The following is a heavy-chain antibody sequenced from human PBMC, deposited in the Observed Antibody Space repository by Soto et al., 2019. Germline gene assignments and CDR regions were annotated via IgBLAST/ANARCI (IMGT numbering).Heavy chain of an antibody. D-gene: IGHD3-10*01. V-gene: IGHV3-74*01. CDR1: EFTLSSYW. J-gene: IGHJ6*04. CDR2: INSDGSIT. Sequence: EVQLVESGGGLVQPGGSLRLSCVASEFTLSSYWMHWVRQAPGKGLVWVSRINSDGSITSYADSVKGRFTISRDNAKNTLYLSNNSLRAEDTAVYYCARDVGTYYYGSGSYWGVWGKGTTVTVSS. CDR3: ARDVGTYYYGSGSYWGV.